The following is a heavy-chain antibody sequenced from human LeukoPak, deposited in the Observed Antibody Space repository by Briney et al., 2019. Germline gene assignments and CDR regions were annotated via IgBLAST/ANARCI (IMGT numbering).Heavy chain of an antibody. J-gene: IGHJ6*04. D-gene: IGHD3-10*01. CDR2: ISAYTGHT. V-gene: IGHV1-18*01. CDR1: GYNFRNYA. CDR3: ARELLWFGDPSGPMDV. Sequence: ASVMVSCKASGYNFRNYAINWVRQAPGQGLEWMGWISAYTGHTNYAQKFQGRVTMTANTSTNTASMELRSLRSDDTAVYYCARELLWFGDPSGPMDVWGKGTTVTISS.